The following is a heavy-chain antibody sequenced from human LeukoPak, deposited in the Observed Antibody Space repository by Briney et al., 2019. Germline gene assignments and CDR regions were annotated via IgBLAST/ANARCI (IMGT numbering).Heavy chain of an antibody. D-gene: IGHD2-2*01. CDR2: IWYDGSNK. CDR1: GFTFSSYG. J-gene: IGHJ4*02. CDR3: ARTPRDSQLYYFDY. Sequence: GGSLRLSCAASGFTFSSYGMHWVRQAPGKGLEWVAVIWYDGSNKYYADSVKGRFTISRDNSKNTLYLQMNSLRAEDTAVYYCARTPRDSQLYYFDYWGRGTLVTVSS. V-gene: IGHV3-33*01.